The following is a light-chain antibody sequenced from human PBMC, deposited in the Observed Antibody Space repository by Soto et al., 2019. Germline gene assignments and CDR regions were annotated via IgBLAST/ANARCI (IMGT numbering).Light chain of an antibody. CDR1: QSVSNNY. Sequence: EIVLTQSPGTLSLSPGERATLSCRASQSVSNNYLAWYQQKPGQAPRLLIYGASNRATGIPDRFSGSGSGTDFTLTISRLEPEDFAVYYCQERSNWPRTAFGQGTKVDIK. CDR2: GAS. V-gene: IGKV3D-20*02. CDR3: QERSNWPRTA. J-gene: IGKJ1*01.